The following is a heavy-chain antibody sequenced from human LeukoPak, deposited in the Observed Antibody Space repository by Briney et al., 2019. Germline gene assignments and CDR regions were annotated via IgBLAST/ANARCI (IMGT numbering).Heavy chain of an antibody. V-gene: IGHV3-20*04. CDR3: ARGTAMMGLDY. Sequence: GGSLRLSCAASGFTFDDYGMSWVRQAPGKGLEWVSGINWNGGSTDYADSVKTTFTIYRDNAKNSLYLQMNGLRAEDTALYYCARGTAMMGLDYWGQGTLVTVSS. CDR2: INWNGGST. D-gene: IGHD3-22*01. CDR1: GFTFDDYG. J-gene: IGHJ4*02.